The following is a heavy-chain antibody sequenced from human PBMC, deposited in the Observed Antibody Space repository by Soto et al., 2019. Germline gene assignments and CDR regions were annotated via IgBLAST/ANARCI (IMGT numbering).Heavy chain of an antibody. J-gene: IGHJ6*02. D-gene: IGHD5-12*01. CDR3: ARLGGYRYYHYGIYV. Sequence: GSLRLSCAASGFTFSSDSMNWFLQAPGKGLEWVSSISSISSYIYYADSVKGRFTISRDNSKNSLYLQMNSLRAEDTAVYYCARLGGYRYYHYGIYVWDQGPTVTVSS. V-gene: IGHV3-21*01. CDR1: GFTFSSDS. CDR2: ISSISSYI.